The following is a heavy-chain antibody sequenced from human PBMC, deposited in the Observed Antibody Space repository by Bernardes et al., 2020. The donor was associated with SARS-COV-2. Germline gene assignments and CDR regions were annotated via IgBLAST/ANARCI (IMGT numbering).Heavy chain of an antibody. J-gene: IGHJ6*01. CDR1: GFTFTNAW. Sequence: GGSLRLSCVASGFTFTNAWMNWVRQAPGKGLEWVGRIKSNIYGGTKDYAAPVEGRFTISRDDSKNTVYLQMNSLKNDDTAVYHCATEGVSGKWPRLPKHGMDVWGQGTTVTVSS. CDR3: ATEGVSGKWPRLPKHGMDV. CDR2: IKSNIYGGTK. D-gene: IGHD5-12*01. V-gene: IGHV3-15*01.